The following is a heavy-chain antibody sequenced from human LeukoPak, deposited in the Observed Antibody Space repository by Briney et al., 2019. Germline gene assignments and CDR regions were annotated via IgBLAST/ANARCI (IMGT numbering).Heavy chain of an antibody. CDR1: GYSFTRYW. V-gene: IGHV5-51*01. J-gene: IGHJ4*02. CDR3: ARQDGNGWYYFDY. CDR2: IYPGDSDT. D-gene: IGHD6-19*01. Sequence: GESLQISCKGSGYSFTRYWIGWVRQMPGKGLEWMGIIYPGDSDTRYRPPFQGQVTISADKSISTAYLQWSSLKASDTAMYYCARQDGNGWYYFDYWGQGTLVSVSS.